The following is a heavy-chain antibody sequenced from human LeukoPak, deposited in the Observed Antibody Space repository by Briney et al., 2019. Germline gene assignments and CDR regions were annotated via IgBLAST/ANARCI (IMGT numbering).Heavy chain of an antibody. CDR3: ARQDRFDSSGYYDY. CDR2: IFYSGTT. J-gene: IGHJ4*02. CDR1: GGSISSSSYY. D-gene: IGHD3-22*01. V-gene: IGHV4-39*01. Sequence: SETLSLTCTVSGGSISSSSYYWGWIRQPPGKGLEWIGSIFYSGTTSYNPSLKSRVTISVDTSKKQFSLKMSSVTAADTAVYYCARQDRFDSSGYYDYWGQGTLVTVSS.